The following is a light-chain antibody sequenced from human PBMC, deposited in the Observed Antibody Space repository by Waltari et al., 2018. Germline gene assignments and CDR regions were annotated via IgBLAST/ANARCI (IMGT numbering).Light chain of an antibody. V-gene: IGLV2-14*01. CDR1: SSDIGGYDF. Sequence: QSALTRPASMSGSPGQSITISCTGTSSDIGGYDFISWYQQHPGKSTRLIIFDVSLRPSVVSCRFSGSKSGNTASLVISGLQADDEADYFCSSYTDINIALIFGGGTKVTVL. J-gene: IGLJ2*01. CDR3: SSYTDINIALI. CDR2: DVS.